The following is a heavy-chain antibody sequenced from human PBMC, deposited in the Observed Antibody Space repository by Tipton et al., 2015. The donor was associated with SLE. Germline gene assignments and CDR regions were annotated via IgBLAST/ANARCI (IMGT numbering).Heavy chain of an antibody. CDR1: GGSISSNIW. CDR2: IHHSGRT. V-gene: IGHV4-4*02. CDR3: ARETADILWFGGTGSEYNWFDP. D-gene: IGHD3-10*01. Sequence: TLSLTCTVSGGSISSNIWWSWVRQAPGRGLEWIAEIHHSGRTNYNPSLKSRVTILVDKSKNQFSLNLNSVTAADTAVYYCARETADILWFGGTGSEYNWFDPWGQGTLVTVSS. J-gene: IGHJ5*02.